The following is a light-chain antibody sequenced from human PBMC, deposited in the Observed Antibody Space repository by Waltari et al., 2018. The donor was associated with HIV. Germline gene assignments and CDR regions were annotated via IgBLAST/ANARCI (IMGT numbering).Light chain of an antibody. CDR1: ALPRQY. CDR2: KDN. CDR3: LSSDSSGTYWA. V-gene: IGLV3-16*01. J-gene: IGLJ3*02. Sequence: SYELTQPPSVSVSLAQVARITCSGQALPRQYSYWYQHKPDQAPVLLMYKDNERPSAIPERFSGSSSGTIVTLTINEVQAEDEADYYCLSSDSSGTYWAFGGGTKLTVL.